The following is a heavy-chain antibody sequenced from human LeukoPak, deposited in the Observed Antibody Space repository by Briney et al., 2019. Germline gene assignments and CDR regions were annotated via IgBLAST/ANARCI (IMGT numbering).Heavy chain of an antibody. Sequence: ASVKVSFKAYGNTFTNNGISWVRQAPGQGLEWMGWISAYNGYTNYAQKLQGRVTMTTDTSTSTVYMELRSLRSDDTAVYYCARVHSSSWLYYYYYYMDVWGKGTTVTISS. J-gene: IGHJ6*03. CDR1: GNTFTNNG. CDR3: ARVHSSSWLYYYYYYMDV. V-gene: IGHV1-18*01. D-gene: IGHD6-13*01. CDR2: ISAYNGYT.